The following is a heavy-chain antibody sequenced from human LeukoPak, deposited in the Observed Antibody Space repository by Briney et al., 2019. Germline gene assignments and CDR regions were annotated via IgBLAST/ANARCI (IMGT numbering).Heavy chain of an antibody. CDR3: ARDRDPYYDYLWGSYRPSYFDD. CDR1: GFSFTNYS. Sequence: GGSLRLSCAASGFSFTNYSMNWVRQAPGKGLEWVSSISSSSSYIYYADSVKGRFTISRDNTKNSLYLQMNSLRAEDTAVYYGARDRDPYYDYLWGSYRPSYFDDWGQGTLVTVSS. D-gene: IGHD3-16*02. V-gene: IGHV3-21*01. CDR2: ISSSSSYI. J-gene: IGHJ4*02.